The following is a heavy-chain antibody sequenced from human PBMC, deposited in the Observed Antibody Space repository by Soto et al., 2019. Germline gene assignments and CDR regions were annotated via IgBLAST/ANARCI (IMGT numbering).Heavy chain of an antibody. CDR1: GFTFSSYS. J-gene: IGHJ5*02. Sequence: GGSLRLSCAASGFTFSSYSMHWVRQAPGKGLEVVSSISSSSSYIYYADSVKGRFTIPRDNAKNSLYLQMNSLRAEDTAVYYCARDGGYYDFWSGYYNNWFDPWGQGTLVTVSS. V-gene: IGHV3-21*01. CDR2: ISSSSSYI. D-gene: IGHD3-3*01. CDR3: ARDGGYYDFWSGYYNNWFDP.